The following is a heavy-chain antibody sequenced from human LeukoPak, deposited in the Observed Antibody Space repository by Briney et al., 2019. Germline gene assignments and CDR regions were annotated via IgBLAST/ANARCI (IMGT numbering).Heavy chain of an antibody. Sequence: PGRSLRLSCTASGFTFGDYAMSWVRQAPGKGLEWVGFIRSKAYGGTTEYAASVKGRFTISRDDSKSIAYLQMNSLKTEDTAVYYCTRDALTYYDFWSGYPHFDYWGQGTLVTVSS. CDR3: TRDALTYYDFWSGYPHFDY. J-gene: IGHJ4*02. V-gene: IGHV3-49*04. D-gene: IGHD3-3*01. CDR1: GFTFGDYA. CDR2: IRSKAYGGTT.